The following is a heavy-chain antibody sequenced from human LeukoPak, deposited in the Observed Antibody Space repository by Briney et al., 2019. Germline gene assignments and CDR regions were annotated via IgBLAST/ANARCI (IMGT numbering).Heavy chain of an antibody. CDR1: GFTFSNYA. CDR2: ISGSGAST. V-gene: IGHV3-23*01. Sequence: GGSLRLSCAASGFTFSNYAMSWVRQAPGKGLEWVSAISGSGASTYYADSVKGRFTISRDNSKTTLFLQMNSLRAEDTAVYYCAKAGSITIFGVILRYWYFDLWGRGTLVTVSS. J-gene: IGHJ2*01. CDR3: AKAGSITIFGVILRYWYFDL. D-gene: IGHD3-3*01.